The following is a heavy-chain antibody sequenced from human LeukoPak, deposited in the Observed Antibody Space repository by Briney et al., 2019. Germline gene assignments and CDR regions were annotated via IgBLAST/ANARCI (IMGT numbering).Heavy chain of an antibody. Sequence: PSETLSLTCTVSGASVTDYYWSWIRQSPGKGLEWISYIHHSGNSDYNPSLRSRVTTSLDTSKNQFSLNLISVTAADTAVYYCTRGHWGLQSWSQGTLVTISS. CDR1: GASVTDYY. CDR2: IHHSGNS. D-gene: IGHD7-27*01. V-gene: IGHV4-59*02. J-gene: IGHJ5*02. CDR3: TRGHWGLQS.